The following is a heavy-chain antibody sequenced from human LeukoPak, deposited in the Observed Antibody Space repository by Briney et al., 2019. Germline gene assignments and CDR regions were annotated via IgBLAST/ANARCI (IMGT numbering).Heavy chain of an antibody. J-gene: IGHJ4*02. CDR1: GFTFSSYA. V-gene: IGHV3-64*01. D-gene: IGHD3-9*01. CDR3: ARLDILTGYYNDY. CDR2: ISSNGGST. Sequence: GGSLRLSCAASGFTFSSYAMHWVRQAPGKGLEYVSAISSNGGSTYYANSVKGRFTISRDNSKNTLYLQMNSLRAEDTAVYYCARLDILTGYYNDYWGQGTLVTVSS.